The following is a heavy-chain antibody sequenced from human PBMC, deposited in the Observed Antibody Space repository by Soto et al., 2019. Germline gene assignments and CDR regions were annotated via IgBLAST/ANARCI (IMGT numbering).Heavy chain of an antibody. CDR2: ICYSGST. CDR1: GGSISSHY. J-gene: IGHJ3*02. V-gene: IGHV4-59*08. Sequence: SETLSLTCTVSGGSISSHYWSWIRQPPGKGLEWIGYICYSGSTNYNPSLKSRVTISVDTSKNQFSLKLSSVTAADTAVYYCARFDGGYCSSTSCSDAFDIWGQGTMVTVSS. CDR3: ARFDGGYCSSTSCSDAFDI. D-gene: IGHD2-2*01.